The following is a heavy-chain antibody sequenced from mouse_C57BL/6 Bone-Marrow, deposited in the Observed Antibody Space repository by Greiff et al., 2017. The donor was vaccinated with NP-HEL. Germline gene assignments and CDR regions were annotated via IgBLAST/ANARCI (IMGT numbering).Heavy chain of an antibody. V-gene: IGHV1-81*01. CDR2: IYPRSGNT. CDR3: ATIYYGYDVGWYFDV. CDR1: GYTFTSYG. J-gene: IGHJ1*03. D-gene: IGHD2-2*01. Sequence: QVQLQQSGAELARPGASVKLSCKASGYTFTSYGISWVKQRTGQGLEWIGEIYPRSGNTYYNEKFKGKATLTADKSSSTAYMELRSLTSEDSAVYFCATIYYGYDVGWYFDVWGTGTTVTVSS.